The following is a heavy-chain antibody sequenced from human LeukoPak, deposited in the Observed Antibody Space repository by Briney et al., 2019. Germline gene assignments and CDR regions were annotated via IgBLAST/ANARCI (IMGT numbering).Heavy chain of an antibody. V-gene: IGHV3-11*04. J-gene: IGHJ4*02. CDR1: GFTSSDYY. CDR3: ARVRGSYSSDY. D-gene: IGHD3-10*01. Sequence: GGSLRLSCAASGFTSSDYYMSWIRQAPGKGLEWISYISSRGSTIYYADSVKGRFTISRDNAKSSLYLQMNSLRAEDTAVYYCARVRGSYSSDYWGQGTLVTVSS. CDR2: ISSRGSTI.